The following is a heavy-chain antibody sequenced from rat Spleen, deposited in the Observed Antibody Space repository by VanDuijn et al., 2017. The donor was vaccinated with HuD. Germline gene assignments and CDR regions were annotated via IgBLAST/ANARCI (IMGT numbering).Heavy chain of an antibody. Sequence: EVKLVESGGGLAQPGRSLKLSCVASGFNFNDQWMGWVRQAPGKGLEWIGEINKDSSTTKYSPSLKDKFTISRDNAQDTLYLQMSKLGSEDTAIYSCARVAAPITGGFDYWGQGVMVTVSS. CDR2: INKDSSTT. D-gene: IGHD3-1*01. V-gene: IGHV4-2*01. J-gene: IGHJ2*01. CDR1: GFNFNDQW. CDR3: ARVAAPITGGFDY.